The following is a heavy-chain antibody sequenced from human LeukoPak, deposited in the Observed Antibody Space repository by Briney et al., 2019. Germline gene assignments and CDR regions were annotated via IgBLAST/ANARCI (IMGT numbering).Heavy chain of an antibody. J-gene: IGHJ3*02. Sequence: GGSLRLSCAASGFTFSSYAMSWVRQAPGKGLEWVSAISGSGGSTYYADSVKGRFTISRDNSKNTLYLQMNSLRAEDTAVYYCAKDQSGYDFWSGYDALDIWGQGTMVTVSS. CDR1: GFTFSSYA. CDR3: AKDQSGYDFWSGYDALDI. D-gene: IGHD3-3*01. V-gene: IGHV3-23*01. CDR2: ISGSGGST.